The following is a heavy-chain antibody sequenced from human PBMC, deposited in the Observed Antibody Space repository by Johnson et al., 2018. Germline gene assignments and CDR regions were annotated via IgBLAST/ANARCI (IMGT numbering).Heavy chain of an antibody. Sequence: QVQLVESGGGVVQPGRSLRLSCTASGFTFSSYAMHWVRPAPGKGLEWVAVISYDGSNKYYADSVKGRFTISRDNSKNTLYLQMNSLRAEDTAVYYCARDFYDYGDYGDAFDIWGQGTMVTVSS. CDR2: ISYDGSNK. D-gene: IGHD4-17*01. J-gene: IGHJ3*02. CDR3: ARDFYDYGDYGDAFDI. V-gene: IGHV3-30-3*01. CDR1: GFTFSSYA.